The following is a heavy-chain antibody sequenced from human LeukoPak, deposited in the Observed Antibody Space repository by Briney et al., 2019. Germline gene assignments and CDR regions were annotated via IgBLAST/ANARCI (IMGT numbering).Heavy chain of an antibody. J-gene: IGHJ4*02. D-gene: IGHD3-9*01. CDR1: GYTFTSYG. CDR2: INFYNGKI. CDR3: ARVGDILTGYPYYFEY. V-gene: IGHV1-18*01. Sequence: ASVKVSCKASGYTFTSYGISWVRQAPGQGLEWMGWINFYNGKIDYAQKFQGRVTMTTDTSTSTAYMELRSLRSDDTAVYHCARVGDILTGYPYYFEYWGQGTLVTVS.